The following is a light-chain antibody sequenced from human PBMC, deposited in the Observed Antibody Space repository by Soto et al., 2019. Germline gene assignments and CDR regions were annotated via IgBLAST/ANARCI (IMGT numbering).Light chain of an antibody. V-gene: IGLV1-40*01. Sequence: QSVLTHPPSVSGAPGQRVTISCTGSSSNIGAGYDVHWYQQLPGTAPKLLIYHNTNRPSGVPDRFSGSKSGTSASLAITGLQAEDEADYHCQSYDSSLSPNYVFGTGTQLTVL. CDR2: HNT. J-gene: IGLJ1*01. CDR3: QSYDSSLSPNYV. CDR1: SSNIGAGYD.